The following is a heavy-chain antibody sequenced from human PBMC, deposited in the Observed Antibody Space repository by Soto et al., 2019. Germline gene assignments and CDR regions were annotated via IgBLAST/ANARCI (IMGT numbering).Heavy chain of an antibody. J-gene: IGHJ6*03. CDR1: GYTFTSYD. CDR2: MNPNSGNT. V-gene: IGHV1-8*01. D-gene: IGHD5-12*01. CDR3: ARAQRRGYSAYKYYYMDV. Sequence: GASVKVSCKASGYTFTSYDINLVRQATGQGLEWMGWMNPNSGNTGYAQKFQGRVTMTRNTSISTAYMELSSLRSEDTAVYYCARAQRRGYSAYKYYYMDVWGKGTTVTLSS.